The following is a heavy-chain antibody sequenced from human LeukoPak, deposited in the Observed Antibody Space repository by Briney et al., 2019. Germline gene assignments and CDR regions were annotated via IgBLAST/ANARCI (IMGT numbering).Heavy chain of an antibody. CDR2: ISAYNGNT. V-gene: IGHV1-18*01. CDR1: GYTFTSYG. Sequence: ASVKVSCKASGYTFTSYGISWVRQAPGQGLEWMGWISAYNGNTNYAQKLQGRVTMTTDTSTSTAYVELRSLRSDDTAVYYCARDREARRFGYSYGLFDYWGQGTLVTVSS. D-gene: IGHD5-18*01. CDR3: ARDREARRFGYSYGLFDY. J-gene: IGHJ4*02.